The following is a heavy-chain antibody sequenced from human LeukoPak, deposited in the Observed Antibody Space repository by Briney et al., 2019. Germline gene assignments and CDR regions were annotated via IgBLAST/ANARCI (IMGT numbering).Heavy chain of an antibody. V-gene: IGHV3-11*01. CDR2: ISSNGGTK. CDR1: GFTFSDYY. D-gene: IGHD3-10*01. CDR3: ARDRSGRYYMDV. Sequence: GGSLRLSCAASGFTFSDYYVSWFRQAPGKGLEWISYISSNGGTKYYADSVKGRFTISRDNAKNSLYLQMNSLRAEDTAFYYGARDRSGRYYMDVWGKGTTVTVSS. J-gene: IGHJ6*03.